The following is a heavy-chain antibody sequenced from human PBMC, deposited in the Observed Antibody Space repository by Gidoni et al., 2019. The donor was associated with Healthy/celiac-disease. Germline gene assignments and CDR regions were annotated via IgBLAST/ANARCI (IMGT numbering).Heavy chain of an antibody. V-gene: IGHV1-18*04. CDR3: ASVPDYYDSSGYYAEYFQH. Sequence: QVQLVQSGAEVKKPGASVKVSCKASGYTFTSYGISWVRQAPGQGLEWMGWISAYNGNTNYAQKLQGRVTMTTDTSTSTAYMELRSLRSDDTAVYYCASVPDYYDSSGYYAEYFQHWGQGTLVTVSS. CDR1: GYTFTSYG. CDR2: ISAYNGNT. D-gene: IGHD3-22*01. J-gene: IGHJ1*01.